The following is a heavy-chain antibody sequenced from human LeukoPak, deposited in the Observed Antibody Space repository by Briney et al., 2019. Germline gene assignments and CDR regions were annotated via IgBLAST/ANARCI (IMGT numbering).Heavy chain of an antibody. D-gene: IGHD2-8*01. CDR1: GFIFSDYY. CDR3: AKDSYCTNAVCYPAEYFQH. CDR2: ISSGGSTI. V-gene: IGHV3-11*01. Sequence: GGSLRLSCAASGFIFSDYYMSWIRQAPGKGLEWLSFISSGGSTIYYADSVKGRFTISRDNAQNSLYLQMNSLRAEDTAVYYCAKDSYCTNAVCYPAEYFQHWGQGTLVTVSS. J-gene: IGHJ1*01.